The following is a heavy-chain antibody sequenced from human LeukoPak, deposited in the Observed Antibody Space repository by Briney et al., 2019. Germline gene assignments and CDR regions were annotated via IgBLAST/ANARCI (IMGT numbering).Heavy chain of an antibody. CDR3: ARGTNDPETVDY. Sequence: SETLSLTCTVSGGSINTYYWSWIRQPPGKGLEWIGYIYYSGSTNYNPSLKSRVTISVDTSKNQFSLKLSSVTAADTAVYYCARGTNDPETVDYWGQGTLVTVSS. CDR2: IYYSGST. J-gene: IGHJ4*02. D-gene: IGHD1-1*01. CDR1: GGSINTYY. V-gene: IGHV4-59*01.